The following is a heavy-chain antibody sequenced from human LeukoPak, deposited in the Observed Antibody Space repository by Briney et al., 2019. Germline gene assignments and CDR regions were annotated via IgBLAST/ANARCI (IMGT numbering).Heavy chain of an antibody. Sequence: GGSLRLSCAASGFTINNAWMSWGRQAPGEGLGWGGRIKKKTDGGTTEYAEPRKDRFTISRDESKHTLYKQMSRLKSADLAMSFCTSSLGVGELSGFDHWGQGTLVTVPS. J-gene: IGHJ4*02. CDR2: IKKKTDGGTT. CDR3: TSSLGVGELSGFDH. CDR1: GFTINNAW. D-gene: IGHD3-10*01. V-gene: IGHV3-15*01.